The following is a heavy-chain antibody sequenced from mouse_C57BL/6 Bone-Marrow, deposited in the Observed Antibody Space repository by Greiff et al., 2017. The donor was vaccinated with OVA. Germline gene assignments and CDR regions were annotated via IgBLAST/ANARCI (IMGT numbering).Heavy chain of an antibody. D-gene: IGHD2-13*01. CDR2: ISSGSSTI. J-gene: IGHJ4*01. Sequence: EVKLMESGGGLVKPGGSLKLSCAASGFTFSDYGMHWVRQAPEKGLEWVAYISSGSSTIYYADTVKGRFTISRDNAKNTLFLQMTSLRSEDTAMYYCARRDLDYPYAMDYWGQGTSVTVSS. CDR1: GFTFSDYG. CDR3: ARRDLDYPYAMDY. V-gene: IGHV5-17*01.